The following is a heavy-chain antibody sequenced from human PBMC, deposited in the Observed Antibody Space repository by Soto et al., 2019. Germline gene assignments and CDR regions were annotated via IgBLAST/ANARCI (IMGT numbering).Heavy chain of an antibody. J-gene: IGHJ3*02. D-gene: IGHD6-13*01. Sequence: GGSLRLSCAASGFSFCSYWMSWVRQAPGKGLEWGANIKQDGSEKYYVDSVKGRFTISRDNAKNSLYLQMNGLRAEDTAVYYCAREFGQLDTVAFDIWGQGTMVTVSS. CDR1: GFSFCSYW. CDR3: AREFGQLDTVAFDI. CDR2: IKQDGSEK. V-gene: IGHV3-7*01.